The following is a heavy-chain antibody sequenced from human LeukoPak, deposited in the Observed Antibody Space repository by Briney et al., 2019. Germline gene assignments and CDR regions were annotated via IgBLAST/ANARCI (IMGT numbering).Heavy chain of an antibody. Sequence: SETLSLTCIVSGGSIRSYFWSWIRQPAGKGLEWIGRIYTSGSTNYNPSLKSRVTISGDTSKNQFSLRLSSVTAADTAVYYCARASYSYDINGWVPFDYWGQGTLVTVSS. J-gene: IGHJ4*02. D-gene: IGHD3-22*01. CDR3: ARASYSYDINGWVPFDY. V-gene: IGHV4-4*07. CDR2: IYTSGST. CDR1: GGSIRSYF.